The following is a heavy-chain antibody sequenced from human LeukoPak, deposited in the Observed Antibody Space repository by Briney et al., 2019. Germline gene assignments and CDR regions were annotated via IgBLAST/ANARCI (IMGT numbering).Heavy chain of an antibody. CDR3: VVTTYYYASGTMKYNWYEP. J-gene: IGHJ5*02. CDR2: SKPDNGGT. CDR1: ESTFTHCF. V-gene: IGHV1-2*07. D-gene: IGHD3-10*01. Sequence: ASVTVSYKTCESTFTHCFLLWVRQPAGRGPEWMGWSKPDNGGTHSAHQFQGRVTMTRDSSVSTAYMELTRLRSDDTAVYYCVVTTYYYASGTMKYNWYEPWGQGTLVTVSS.